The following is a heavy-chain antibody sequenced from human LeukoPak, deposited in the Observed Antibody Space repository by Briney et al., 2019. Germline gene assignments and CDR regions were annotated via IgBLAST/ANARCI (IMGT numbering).Heavy chain of an antibody. Sequence: PGGSLRLSCAASGFTFSNAWMSWVRQAPGKGLEWVGRIKSKTDGGTTDYAAPVKGRFTISRDDSKNTLYPQMNSLKTEDTAVYYCTTEFISAAGTSEPFDYWGQGTLVTVSS. D-gene: IGHD6-13*01. CDR2: IKSKTDGGTT. V-gene: IGHV3-15*01. CDR3: TTEFISAAGTSEPFDY. J-gene: IGHJ4*02. CDR1: GFTFSNAW.